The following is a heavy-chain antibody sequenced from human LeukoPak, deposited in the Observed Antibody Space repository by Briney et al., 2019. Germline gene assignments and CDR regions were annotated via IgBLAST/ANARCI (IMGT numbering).Heavy chain of an antibody. Sequence: GGSLRLSCAASGFTFGNYGMSWVRQAPGKGLEWVSGINWNGGSTGYADSVEGRFTISRDNAKNSQYLQMNSLRAEDTAVYYCAKDGAGGYSKYYYYYMDVWGKGTTVTVSS. CDR1: GFTFGNYG. CDR2: INWNGGST. V-gene: IGHV3-20*04. CDR3: AKDGAGGYSKYYYYYMDV. J-gene: IGHJ6*03. D-gene: IGHD2-15*01.